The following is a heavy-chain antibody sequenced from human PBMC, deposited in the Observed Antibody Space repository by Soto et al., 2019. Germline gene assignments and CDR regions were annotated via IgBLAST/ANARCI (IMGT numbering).Heavy chain of an antibody. CDR3: ATWFYGAGY. CDR1: GYSFTSYW. J-gene: IGHJ4*02. D-gene: IGHD4-17*01. Sequence: GESLNIYCKGSGYSFTSYWIGWVREMPGKGLEWKGIIYPGDSDTRYSPSFQGQVTISADKSISTAYLQWSSLKTSDTAMYYCATWFYGAGYWGQGTLVTVSS. V-gene: IGHV5-51*01. CDR2: IYPGDSDT.